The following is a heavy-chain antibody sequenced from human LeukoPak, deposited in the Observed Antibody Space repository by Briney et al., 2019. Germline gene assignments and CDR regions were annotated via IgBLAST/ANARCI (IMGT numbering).Heavy chain of an antibody. CDR2: ISWNSGSI. CDR3: AKDLKWLRSYYFDY. Sequence: GGSLRLSCAASGFTFDDYAMPWVRQAPGKGLEWVSGISWNSGSIGYADSVKGRFTISRDNAKNSLYLQMNSLRAEDTALYYCAKDLKWLRSYYFDYWGQGTLVTVSS. J-gene: IGHJ4*02. D-gene: IGHD5-12*01. CDR1: GFTFDDYA. V-gene: IGHV3-9*01.